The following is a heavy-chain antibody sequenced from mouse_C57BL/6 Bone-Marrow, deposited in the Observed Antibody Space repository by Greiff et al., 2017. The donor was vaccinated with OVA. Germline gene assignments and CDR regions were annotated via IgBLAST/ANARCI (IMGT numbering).Heavy chain of an antibody. CDR2: FDPSDSYT. D-gene: IGHD3-2*02. V-gene: IGHV1-69*01. J-gene: IGHJ3*01. CDR3: ARDSSGYPAWFAY. CDR1: GYTFTSYW. Sequence: QVQLQQPGAELVMPGASVKLSCKASGYTFTSYWMHWVKQRPGQGLEWIGEFDPSDSYTNYNQKFKGKSTLTVDKSSSTAYMQLSSLTSEDSAVYYCARDSSGYPAWFAYWGQGTLVTVSA.